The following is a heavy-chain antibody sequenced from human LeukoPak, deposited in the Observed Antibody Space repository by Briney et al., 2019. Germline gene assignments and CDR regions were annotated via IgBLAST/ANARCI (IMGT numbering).Heavy chain of an antibody. CDR1: GGSISGYY. V-gene: IGHV4-59*01. J-gene: IGHJ4*02. CDR3: ARDSRGSGSHGSLFDY. Sequence: SETLSLTCTVSGGSISGYYWSWIRQPPGKGLEWIGYIYYSGSTNYNPSLKSRVTISVDTSKNQFSLKLRSVTAADTAVYYCARDSRGSGSHGSLFDYWGQGTLVTVSS. D-gene: IGHD1-26*01. CDR2: IYYSGST.